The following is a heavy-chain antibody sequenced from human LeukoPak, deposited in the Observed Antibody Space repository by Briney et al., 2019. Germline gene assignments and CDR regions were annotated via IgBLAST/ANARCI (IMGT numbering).Heavy chain of an antibody. V-gene: IGHV3-33*01. CDR1: GFTFSNYG. CDR3: AREIPTHYFNY. D-gene: IGHD2-2*02. J-gene: IGHJ4*02. Sequence: PGGSLRLSCAASGFTFSNYGMHWVRQAPGKGLEWVAVIWYDGSNKYYADSVKGRFTISRDNSKNTLYLQMNSLRAEDTAVYYCAREIPTHYFNYWGQGTLVAVSS. CDR2: IWYDGSNK.